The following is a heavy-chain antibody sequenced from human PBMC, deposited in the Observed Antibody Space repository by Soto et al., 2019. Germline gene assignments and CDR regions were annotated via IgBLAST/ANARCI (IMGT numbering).Heavy chain of an antibody. Sequence: SETLSLTCTVSGGSISSSSYYWGWIRQPPGKGLEWIGSIYYSGSTYYNPSLKSRVTISVDTSKNQFSLKLISVTAADTAVYYCARALGYCSSSICYSYYYYGMDVWGQGTTVTVSS. CDR1: GGSISSSSYY. CDR2: IYYSGST. CDR3: ARALGYCSSSICYSYYYYGMDV. J-gene: IGHJ6*02. D-gene: IGHD2-2*01. V-gene: IGHV4-39*07.